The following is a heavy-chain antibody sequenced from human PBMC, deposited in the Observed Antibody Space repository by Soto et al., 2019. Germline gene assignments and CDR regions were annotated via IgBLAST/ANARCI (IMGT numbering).Heavy chain of an antibody. V-gene: IGHV4-4*02. J-gene: IGHJ4*02. CDR2: LFHTGCT. D-gene: IGHD6-25*01. CDR1: SDSIAGENW. CDR3: ARVFSSGSGWMYYFDF. Sequence: QVQLQESGPGLVKPSETLSLTCTVSSDSIAGENWWSWVRQPPGMGLEWIGELFHTGCTNYNPSLKRLVTREVDKSNNQLSLKLISATAADTAVYYCARVFSSGSGWMYYFDFWGQGTLVSVSS.